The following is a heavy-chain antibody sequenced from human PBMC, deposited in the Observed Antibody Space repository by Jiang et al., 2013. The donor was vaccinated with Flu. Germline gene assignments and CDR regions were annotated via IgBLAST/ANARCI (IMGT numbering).Heavy chain of an antibody. CDR3: AHITRYCYGGYNYGYVLS. CDR2: IYWDDDE. CDR1: GFSLTTTGAG. Sequence: KPTQTLTLTCTFSGFSLTTTGAGVGWIRQPPGKALEWLALIYWDDDERYSPSLRSRLTITKDTSKNQVVLTVTNMDPVDTATYYCAHITRYCYGGYNYGYVLSWGQGTLVTVSS. V-gene: IGHV2-5*02. D-gene: IGHD5-18*01. J-gene: IGHJ5*02.